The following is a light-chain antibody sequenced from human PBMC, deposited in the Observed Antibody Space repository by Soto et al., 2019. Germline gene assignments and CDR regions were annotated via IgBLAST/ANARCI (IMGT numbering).Light chain of an antibody. Sequence: QSVLTQPPSASGSPGQRVTISCSGSSSKIGSKTVNWYQQLPGTAPKLLIYSNNRRPSGVPDRFSGSKSGTSASLAISGLQSEDEADYYCAAWDDSLNGSVVFGGGTKLTVL. CDR1: SSKIGSKT. J-gene: IGLJ2*01. V-gene: IGLV1-44*01. CDR2: SNN. CDR3: AAWDDSLNGSVV.